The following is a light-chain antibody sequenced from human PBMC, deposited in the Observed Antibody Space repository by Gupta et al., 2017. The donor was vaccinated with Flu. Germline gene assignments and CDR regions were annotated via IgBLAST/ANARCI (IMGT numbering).Light chain of an antibody. CDR1: QSVRSSD. CDR2: GAS. CDR3: QHDARSPVA. Sequence: EIVFTQSPDTLSLSPGESATLPCTVSQSVRSSDIVWYQQKPGQAPRVLIFGASTRATGMPDRFSGSRSGTEFTLTISRLDPEDFAVYHCQHDARSPVAFGQGTKVEIK. J-gene: IGKJ2*01. V-gene: IGKV3-20*01.